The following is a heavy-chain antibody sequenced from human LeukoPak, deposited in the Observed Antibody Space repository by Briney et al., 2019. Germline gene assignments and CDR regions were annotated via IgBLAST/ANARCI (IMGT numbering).Heavy chain of an antibody. Sequence: GRSLRLSRAVSGFNFDDYAMHWVRQAPGRGLEGVSGINWKTGNGIYADSVKGRFTISRDNAKNSLYLQMSSLRAEDTALYYCTRRAARWQFDLWGRGTLLTVSS. J-gene: IGHJ2*01. D-gene: IGHD5-24*01. CDR2: INWKTGNG. CDR3: TRRAARWQFDL. V-gene: IGHV3-9*01. CDR1: GFNFDDYA.